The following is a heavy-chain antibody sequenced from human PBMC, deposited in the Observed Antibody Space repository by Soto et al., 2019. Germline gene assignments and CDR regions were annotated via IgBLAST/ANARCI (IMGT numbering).Heavy chain of an antibody. CDR1: GDSISSYY. Sequence: PSETLSLTCTVSGDSISSYYWGWIRQPPGKGLEWIGYIHYRGSTNYNPSLKSRVTISVDTPKNQFSLKVNSMTATDTAVYYCARGGLAARKGRWFDPWGQGTLVTVSS. D-gene: IGHD6-6*01. J-gene: IGHJ5*02. V-gene: IGHV4-59*01. CDR3: ARGGLAARKGRWFDP. CDR2: IHYRGST.